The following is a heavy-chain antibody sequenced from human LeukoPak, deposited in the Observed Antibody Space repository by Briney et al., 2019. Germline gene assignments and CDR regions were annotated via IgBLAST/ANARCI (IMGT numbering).Heavy chain of an antibody. Sequence: PGGSLRLSCAASGFTFSSYAMSWVRHAPEKGLEWVSAISGSGGSTYYADPVKGRFTISRDNSKNTLYLQMNSLRAEDTAVYYCARGSSNCFDVWGQGTMVTVSA. D-gene: IGHD3-10*01. CDR1: GFTFSSYA. CDR2: ISGSGGST. J-gene: IGHJ3*01. CDR3: ARGSSNCFDV. V-gene: IGHV3-23*01.